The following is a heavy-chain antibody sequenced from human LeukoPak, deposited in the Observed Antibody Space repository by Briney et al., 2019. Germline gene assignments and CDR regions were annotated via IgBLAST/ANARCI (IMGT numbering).Heavy chain of an antibody. CDR2: IFYSGST. CDR3: ARANYYDSSGYSRGAFDI. Sequence: SETLSLTCTVSGGSISTSNYYWGWIRQPPGKGLEWIGNIFYSGSTYHSPSLRSRVTISVDTSKNQLSLRLSSVTAADTAVYYCARANYYDSSGYSRGAFDIWGQGTMVTVSS. J-gene: IGHJ3*02. CDR1: GGSISTSNYY. V-gene: IGHV4-39*01. D-gene: IGHD3-22*01.